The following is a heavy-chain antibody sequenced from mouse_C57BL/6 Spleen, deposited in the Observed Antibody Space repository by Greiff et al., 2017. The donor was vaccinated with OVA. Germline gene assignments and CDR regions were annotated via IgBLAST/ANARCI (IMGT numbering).Heavy chain of an antibody. D-gene: IGHD1-1*01. CDR2: ISSGGDYI. CDR1: GFTFSSYA. Sequence: EVHLVESGEGLVKPGGSLKLSCAASGFTFSSYAMSWVRQTPEKRLEWVAYISSGGDYIYYADTVKGRFPLSRDNARNTLYLQMSSLKSEDTAMYDGTRADYDGSRRYFDVWGTGTTVTVSS. J-gene: IGHJ1*03. V-gene: IGHV5-9-1*02. CDR3: TRADYDGSRRYFDV.